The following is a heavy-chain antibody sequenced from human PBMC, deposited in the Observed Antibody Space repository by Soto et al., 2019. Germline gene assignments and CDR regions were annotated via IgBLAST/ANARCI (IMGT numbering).Heavy chain of an antibody. CDR1: GYSFTSYW. D-gene: IGHD5-12*01. V-gene: IGHV5-51*01. CDR2: IYPGDSDT. J-gene: IGHJ5*02. CDR3: ARPNVDIVATITPGWFDP. Sequence: PGESLKISCKGSGYSFTSYWIGWVRQMPGKGLEWMGIIYPGDSDTRYSPSFQGQVTISADKSISTAYLQWSSLKASDTAMYYCARPNVDIVATITPGWFDPWGQGTLVTVSS.